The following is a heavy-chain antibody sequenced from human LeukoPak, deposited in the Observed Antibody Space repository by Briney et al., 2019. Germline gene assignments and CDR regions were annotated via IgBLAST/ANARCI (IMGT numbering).Heavy chain of an antibody. J-gene: IGHJ6*02. Sequence: GGSLRLSCAASGFTFSSNYMSWVRQAPGKGLEWVSVIYSGGSTYYADSVKGRFTISRDNSKNTLYLQMSSLRAEDTAVYYCARVEQYYDFWSGPYYYYGMDVWGQGTTVTVSS. CDR2: IYSGGST. CDR3: ARVEQYYDFWSGPYYYYGMDV. D-gene: IGHD3-3*01. CDR1: GFTFSSNY. V-gene: IGHV3-66*01.